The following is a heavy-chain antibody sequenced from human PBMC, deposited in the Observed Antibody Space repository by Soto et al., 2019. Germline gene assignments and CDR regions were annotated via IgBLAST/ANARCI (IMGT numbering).Heavy chain of an antibody. J-gene: IGHJ6*02. CDR1: GFTFSSYG. D-gene: IGHD4-17*01. V-gene: IGHV3-33*01. Sequence: PGGSLRLSCAASGFTFSSYGMHWVRQAPGKGLEWVAVIWYDGSNKYYADSVKGRFTISRDNSKNTLYLQMNSLRAEDTAVYYCARDPTVTSSRGYYGMDVWGQGTTVTVSS. CDR3: ARDPTVTSSRGYYGMDV. CDR2: IWYDGSNK.